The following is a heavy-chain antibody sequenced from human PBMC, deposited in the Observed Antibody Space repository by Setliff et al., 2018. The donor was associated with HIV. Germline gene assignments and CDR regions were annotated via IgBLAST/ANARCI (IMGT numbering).Heavy chain of an antibody. Sequence: SETLSLTRTVSGYSISSGYYWGWIRRPPGKGLEWIGSIYHSGSTYYNPSLKSRVTISVDTSKNQFSLKLSSVTAADTAVYYCARAIRGVVVTNMYYYYGMDVWGQGT. CDR3: ARAIRGVVVTNMYYYYGMDV. D-gene: IGHD2-21*02. CDR2: IYHSGST. V-gene: IGHV4-38-2*02. CDR1: GYSISSGYY. J-gene: IGHJ6*02.